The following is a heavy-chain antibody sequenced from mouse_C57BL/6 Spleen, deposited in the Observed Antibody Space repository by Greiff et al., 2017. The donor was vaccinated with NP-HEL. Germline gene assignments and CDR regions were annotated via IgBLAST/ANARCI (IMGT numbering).Heavy chain of an antibody. V-gene: IGHV5-9-1*02. Sequence: EVKLVESGEGLVKPGGSLKLSCAASGFTFSSYAMSWVRQTPEKRLEWVAYISSGGDYIYYADTVKGRFTISRDNARNTLYLQMSSLKSEDTAMYYCTREGGYGYDERRFAYWGQGTLVTVSA. D-gene: IGHD2-2*01. J-gene: IGHJ3*01. CDR1: GFTFSSYA. CDR3: TREGGYGYDERRFAY. CDR2: ISSGGDYI.